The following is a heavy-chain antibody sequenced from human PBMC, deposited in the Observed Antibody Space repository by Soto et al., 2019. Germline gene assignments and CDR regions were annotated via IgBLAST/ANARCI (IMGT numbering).Heavy chain of an antibody. V-gene: IGHV3-33*01. CDR1: GFKFNSYG. CDR2: ISYDGSDT. CDR3: ARDRFGGTEGTNWLDP. Sequence: QEQLVQSGGGVVQLGRSLRLSCAASGFKFNSYGMHWVRQAPGKGLEWVAVISYDGSDTSYGDSVKGRFTISRDNSKNTLHLQMSSLRLDDTAVYYCARDRFGGTEGTNWLDPWGQGSLVTVSS. D-gene: IGHD3-10*01. J-gene: IGHJ5*02.